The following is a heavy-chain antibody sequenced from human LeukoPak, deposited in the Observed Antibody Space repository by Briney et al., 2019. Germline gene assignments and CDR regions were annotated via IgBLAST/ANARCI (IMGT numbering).Heavy chain of an antibody. CDR2: ISSSSSTI. J-gene: IGHJ4*02. CDR3: ARDRIVGATPPIFGY. V-gene: IGHV3-48*04. CDR1: GFTFSSYS. Sequence: GGSPRLSCSASGFTFSSYSMNWVRQAPGKGLEWVSYISSSSSTIYYADSVKGRFTISRDNAKNSLYLQMNSLRAEDTAVYYCARDRIVGATPPIFGYWGQGTLVTVSS. D-gene: IGHD1-26*01.